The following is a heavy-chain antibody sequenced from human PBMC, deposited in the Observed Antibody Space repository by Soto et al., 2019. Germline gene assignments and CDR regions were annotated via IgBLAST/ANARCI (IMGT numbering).Heavy chain of an antibody. CDR2: ISSSSSYI. CDR3: ATDPPGITIFGVVKVHYYYYGMDV. CDR1: GFTFSSYS. J-gene: IGHJ6*02. V-gene: IGHV3-21*01. D-gene: IGHD3-3*01. Sequence: EVQLVESGGGLVKPGGSLRLSCAASGFTFSSYSMNWVRQAPGKGLEWVSSISSSSSYIYYADSVKGRFTISRDNAKNSLHLQMNSLKAEDTAVYYRATDPPGITIFGVVKVHYYYYGMDVWGQGTTVTVSS.